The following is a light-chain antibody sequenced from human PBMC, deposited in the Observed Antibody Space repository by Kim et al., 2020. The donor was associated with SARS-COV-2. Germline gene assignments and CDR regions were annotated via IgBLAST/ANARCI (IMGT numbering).Light chain of an antibody. CDR2: KAS. V-gene: IGKV1-5*03. CDR3: QQYNSYSPWT. CDR1: QSISSW. Sequence: DIQMTQSPSTLSASVGDRVTITCRASQSISSWLAWYQQKPGKAPKLLIYKASSLESGVPSRFSGSGSGTEFTLTISSLQPDDFATYYCQQYNSYSPWTFAQGTKVEI. J-gene: IGKJ1*01.